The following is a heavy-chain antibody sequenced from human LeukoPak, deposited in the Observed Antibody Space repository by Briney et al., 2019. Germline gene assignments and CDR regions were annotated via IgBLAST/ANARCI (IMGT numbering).Heavy chain of an antibody. CDR1: GFTFSSYW. D-gene: IGHD6-6*01. J-gene: IGHJ6*03. V-gene: IGHV3-7*01. CDR2: IKQDGSEK. CDR3: ARVIAARPARRTYYYMDV. Sequence: GGSLRLFCAASGFTFSSYWMGGVRQARGKGLEGVANIKQDGSEKYYVDSVKGRFAISRDNAKDSLYLQMNSLRAEDTAVYHCARVIAARPARRTYYYMDVWGKGTTVTVS.